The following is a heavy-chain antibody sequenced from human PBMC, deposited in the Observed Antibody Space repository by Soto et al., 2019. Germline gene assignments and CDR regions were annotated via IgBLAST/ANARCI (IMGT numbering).Heavy chain of an antibody. CDR2: IYYSGST. J-gene: IGHJ4*02. V-gene: IGHV4-39*01. Sequence: SETLSLTCSVSCGSISSSSYYWGWIRQPPGKGLEWIGSIYYSGSTYYNPSLKSRVTISVDTSKNQFSLKLSSVTAADTAVYYCARYGHSSGWTGWVDYWGQGTLVTVSS. CDR1: CGSISSSSYY. D-gene: IGHD6-19*01. CDR3: ARYGHSSGWTGWVDY.